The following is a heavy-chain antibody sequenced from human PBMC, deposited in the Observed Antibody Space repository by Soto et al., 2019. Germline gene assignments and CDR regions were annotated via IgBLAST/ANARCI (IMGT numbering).Heavy chain of an antibody. D-gene: IGHD4-17*01. V-gene: IGHV4-59*01. J-gene: IGHJ5*02. CDR2: IYYSGST. CDR3: ERVDYFYWFDP. CDR1: GGSISSYY. Sequence: SETLSLTCTVSGGSISSYYWSWIRQPPGKGLEWIGYIYYSGSTNYNPSLKSRVTISVDTSKNQFSLKLSSVTAAETAVYYCERVDYFYWFDPCGQGTLVTVSS.